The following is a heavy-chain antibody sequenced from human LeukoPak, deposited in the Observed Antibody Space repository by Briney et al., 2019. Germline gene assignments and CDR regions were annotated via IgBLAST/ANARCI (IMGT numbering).Heavy chain of an antibody. V-gene: IGHV3-23*01. CDR3: TKDRRGPAAGTWYFDS. Sequence: PGGSLRLPCVASGFTFSSTTMGWVRQAPGRGLEWVSSITAIDGRTYYADSVRGRFTISRDNSKNTVYLQLNSLRAGDTAIYYCTKDRRGPAAGTWYFDSWGQGTWSPSPQ. CDR1: GFTFSSTT. J-gene: IGHJ4*02. D-gene: IGHD6-13*01. CDR2: ITAIDGRT.